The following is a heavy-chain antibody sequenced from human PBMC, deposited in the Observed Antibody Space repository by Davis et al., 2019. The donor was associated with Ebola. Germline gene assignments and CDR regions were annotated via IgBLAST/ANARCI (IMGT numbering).Heavy chain of an antibody. D-gene: IGHD1-14*01. CDR3: ARPDHVGPDNWFDP. Sequence: MPSETLSLTCAVSGGSISSSSYYWGWIRQPPGKGLEWIGSIYYSGSTYYNPSLKSRVTIPVDTSKNQFSLKLSSVTAADTAVYYCARPDHVGPDNWFDPWGQGTLVTVSS. CDR1: GGSISSSSYY. CDR2: IYYSGST. V-gene: IGHV4-39*07. J-gene: IGHJ5*02.